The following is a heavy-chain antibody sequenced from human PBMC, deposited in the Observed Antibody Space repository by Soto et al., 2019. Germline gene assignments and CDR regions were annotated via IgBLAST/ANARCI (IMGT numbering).Heavy chain of an antibody. Sequence: QVQLQESGPGLVKPSETLSLTCTVSGGSISSYYWSWIRQPPGKGLEWIGYIYYSGSTNYNPSLKSRVTISVDTSKNQFSLKLSSVTAADTAVYYCAGGRVSTVTTIWGQGTLVTVSS. D-gene: IGHD4-17*01. CDR1: GGSISSYY. J-gene: IGHJ4*02. CDR3: AGGRVSTVTTI. V-gene: IGHV4-59*01. CDR2: IYYSGST.